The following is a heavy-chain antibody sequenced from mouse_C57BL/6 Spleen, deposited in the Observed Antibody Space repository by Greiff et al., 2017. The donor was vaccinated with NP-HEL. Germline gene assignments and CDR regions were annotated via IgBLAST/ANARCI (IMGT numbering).Heavy chain of an antibody. D-gene: IGHD1-1*01. CDR2: IDPETGGT. CDR3: TRPHYYGSRLYYFAY. Sequence: QVQLQQSGAELVRPGASVTLSCKASGYTFTDYEMHWVKQTPVHGLEWIGAIDPETGGTAYTQKFKGKAILTADKSSSTAYMELRSLTSEDSSVYYCTRPHYYGSRLYYFAYWVQGTTLTVSS. CDR1: GYTFTDYE. V-gene: IGHV1-15*01. J-gene: IGHJ2*01.